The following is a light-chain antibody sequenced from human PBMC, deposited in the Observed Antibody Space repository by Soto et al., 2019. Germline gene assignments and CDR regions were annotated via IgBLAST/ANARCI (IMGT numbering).Light chain of an antibody. CDR3: SSYAGGNNWV. CDR1: SSDVGAHNY. J-gene: IGLJ3*02. V-gene: IGLV2-8*01. CDR2: DVN. Sequence: QSVLTQPPSASGSPRQSLTISCTGTSSDVGAHNYVSWYQQNPGKAPKLMLYDVNKRPSGVPDRFSGSKSGNTASLTVSGLQAEDEADYYCSSYAGGNNWVFGGGTKLTVL.